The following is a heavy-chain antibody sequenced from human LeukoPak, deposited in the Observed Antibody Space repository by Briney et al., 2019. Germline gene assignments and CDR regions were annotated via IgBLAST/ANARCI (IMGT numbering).Heavy chain of an antibody. CDR2: IFYSGGA. CDR3: ARKIAAAGEGDYFDY. J-gene: IGHJ4*02. D-gene: IGHD6-13*01. V-gene: IGHV4-39*01. CDR1: GDSISNSNYF. Sequence: SETLSLTCNVSGDSISNSNYFWGWIRQPPGKGLEWIGSIFYSGGAYYKASLKSRVTMSVDTSKNQFSLKLTSVSGADTAVYYCARKIAAAGEGDYFDYWGQGTLVTVSS.